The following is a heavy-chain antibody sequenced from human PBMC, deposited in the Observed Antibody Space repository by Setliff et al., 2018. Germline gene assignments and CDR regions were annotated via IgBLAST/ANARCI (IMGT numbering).Heavy chain of an antibody. CDR3: ARGRRITMIVVPPGVFDI. Sequence: SETLSLTCAVYGGSFSGYYWSWIRQPPGKGPEWIGEIDQSGITNYNPSLKSRVTISIDTSKNQFSLRPSSVTATDTAVYYCARGRRITMIVVPPGVFDIWGQGTMVTVSS. CDR2: IDQSGIT. J-gene: IGHJ3*02. CDR1: GGSFSGYY. D-gene: IGHD3-22*01. V-gene: IGHV4-34*01.